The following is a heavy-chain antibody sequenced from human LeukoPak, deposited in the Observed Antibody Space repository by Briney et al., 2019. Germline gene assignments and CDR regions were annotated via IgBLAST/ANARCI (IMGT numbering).Heavy chain of an antibody. CDR2: VFYSGTT. J-gene: IGHJ3*02. CDR1: GGSITGYY. Sequence: SETLSLTCTVSGGSITGYYWSWIRQPPGKGLEWIGYVFYSGTTLYNPSLKSRVTISVGTSKTQFSLKLTSVTAADTAVYYCARLRGSYGGDAFDIWGQGTVVTVSS. V-gene: IGHV4-59*08. D-gene: IGHD1-26*01. CDR3: ARLRGSYGGDAFDI.